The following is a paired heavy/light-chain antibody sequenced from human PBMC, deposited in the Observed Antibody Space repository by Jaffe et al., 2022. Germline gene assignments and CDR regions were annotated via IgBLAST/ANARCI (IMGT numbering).Light chain of an antibody. CDR1: QSVTSN. Sequence: ETVMTQSPATLSVSPGERATLSCRASQSVTSNLAWYQQKPGQAPRLLIYGASTRATGIPARFSGSGSGTEFTLTISSLLSEDFAIYYCQQYNYWPWTFGQGTKVEI. CDR3: QQYNYWPWT. J-gene: IGKJ1*01. V-gene: IGKV3-15*01. CDR2: GAS.
Heavy chain of an antibody. D-gene: IGHD4-17*01. V-gene: IGHV3-23*01. Sequence: EVQLLESGGGLVQPGGSLRLSCATSGFTFSNYAMSWFRQAPGKGLEWVSTFSGSSTSTYYTDSVKGRFTISRDFSKNTLYLQMNSLRVEDTAIYYCAKSLPHYGDYRGYFDYWGQGTLVTVSS. CDR3: AKSLPHYGDYRGYFDY. J-gene: IGHJ4*02. CDR2: FSGSSTST. CDR1: GFTFSNYA.